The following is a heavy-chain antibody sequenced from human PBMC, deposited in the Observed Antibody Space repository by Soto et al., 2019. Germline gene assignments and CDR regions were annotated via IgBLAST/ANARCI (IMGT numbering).Heavy chain of an antibody. J-gene: IGHJ4*02. CDR2: ISGSDGKT. V-gene: IGHV3-23*01. D-gene: IGHD3-3*01. CDR3: ARWSYLDY. CDR1: GFRFGSYA. Sequence: GGSLRLSCAASGFRFGSYALSWVRQAPGKGLEWVSTISGSDGKTFYADSVKGRFSISRDTSQSTLYLQMNSLRADDTAMYYCARWSYLDYWGQGTRVTVSS.